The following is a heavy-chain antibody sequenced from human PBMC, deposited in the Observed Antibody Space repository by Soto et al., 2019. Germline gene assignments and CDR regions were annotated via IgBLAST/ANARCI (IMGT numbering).Heavy chain of an antibody. CDR2: ISAYNGNT. D-gene: IGHD2-21*01. Sequence: QIPLVQSGGEVKKPEASVKVSCKSSGYKFISHSITWVRQAPGQGLEWMGRISAYNGNTNYAQKLQGRDTMTTDTSTNTAYMELMSLRSDATAVYYGAKGAFCGSAPECRDMDVKGQGTTVTVSS. V-gene: IGHV1-18*01. CDR3: AKGAFCGSAPECRDMDV. J-gene: IGHJ6*02. CDR1: GYKFISHS.